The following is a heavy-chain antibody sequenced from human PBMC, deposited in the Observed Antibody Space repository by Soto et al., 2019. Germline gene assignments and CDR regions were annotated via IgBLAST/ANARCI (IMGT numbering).Heavy chain of an antibody. D-gene: IGHD2-8*01. V-gene: IGHV1-69*02. Sequence: SVKVSFKASGGTFSSYTISWGRQAPGQGLEWMGRIIPILGIANYAQKFQGRVTITAGKSTRTAYMELSSLRSEDMAVYYCYVVMVYATFDYWGQGTLVTVSS. J-gene: IGHJ4*02. CDR2: IIPILGIA. CDR1: GGTFSSYT. CDR3: YVVMVYATFDY.